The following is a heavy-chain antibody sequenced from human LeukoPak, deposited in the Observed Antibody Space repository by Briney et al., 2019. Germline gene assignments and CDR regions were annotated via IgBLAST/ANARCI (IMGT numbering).Heavy chain of an antibody. CDR3: ARDPDYGDPTYYMDV. CDR2: ISSSSSYI. D-gene: IGHD4-17*01. V-gene: IGHV3-21*01. J-gene: IGHJ6*03. CDR1: GFTFSSYS. Sequence: GGSLRLSCAASGFTFSSYSMNWVRQAPGKGLEWVSSISSSSSYIYYADSVKGQFTISRDNAKNSLYLQMNSLRAEDTAVYYCARDPDYGDPTYYMDVWGKGTTVTVSS.